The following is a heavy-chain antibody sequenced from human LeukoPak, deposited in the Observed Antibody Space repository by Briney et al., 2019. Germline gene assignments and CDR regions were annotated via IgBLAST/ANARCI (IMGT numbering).Heavy chain of an antibody. CDR3: ARDAYYDFWSGYYHNWFDP. D-gene: IGHD3-3*01. Sequence: VASVKVSCKASGYTFTEYGITWVRQAPGQGLEWMGWINAYSGNTNYVQNLQGRVTMTTDTSTSTAYMELRSLRSDDTAVYYCARDAYYDFWSGYYHNWFDPWGQGTLVTVSS. CDR1: GYTFTEYG. J-gene: IGHJ5*02. CDR2: INAYSGNT. V-gene: IGHV1-18*01.